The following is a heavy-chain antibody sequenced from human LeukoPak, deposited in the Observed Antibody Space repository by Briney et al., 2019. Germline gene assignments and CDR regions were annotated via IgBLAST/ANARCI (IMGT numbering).Heavy chain of an antibody. CDR2: ISAYNGNT. D-gene: IGHD3-10*01. Sequence: GASVKVSCKASGYTFTGYGISWVRQAPGQGLEWMGWISAYNGNTNYAQKLQGRVTMTTDTSTTTAYMELRSLRSDDTAVYYCARVNKYGSGSYYNVFAFDLWGQGTMVTVSS. J-gene: IGHJ3*01. CDR1: GYTFTGYG. CDR3: ARVNKYGSGSYYNVFAFDL. V-gene: IGHV1-18*01.